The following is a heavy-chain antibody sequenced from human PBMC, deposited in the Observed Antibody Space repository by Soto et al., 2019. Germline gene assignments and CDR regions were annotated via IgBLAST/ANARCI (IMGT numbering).Heavy chain of an antibody. Sequence: GESLKILCKGSVYSFTSYWISWVRQMPGKGLEWMGRIDPSDSYTNYSPSFQGHVTISADKSISTAYLQWSSLKASDTAMYYCARVVPAAIDYYGMDVWGQGTTVTVSS. CDR2: IDPSDSYT. J-gene: IGHJ6*02. CDR3: ARVVPAAIDYYGMDV. V-gene: IGHV5-10-1*01. D-gene: IGHD2-2*01. CDR1: VYSFTSYW.